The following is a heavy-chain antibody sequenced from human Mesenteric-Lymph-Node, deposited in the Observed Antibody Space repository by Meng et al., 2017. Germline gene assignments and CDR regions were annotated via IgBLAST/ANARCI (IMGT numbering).Heavy chain of an antibody. D-gene: IGHD2-8*02. CDR3: ARRPTGIDY. J-gene: IGHJ4*02. Sequence: QVQLRQWGAGLFKPSETLSLTCAVKGGSLSGAYWNWIRQPPGKGLEWIGEIIHGGSPSYNPSLKSRVTISIDTSKNQLSLMLSSVTAADTAVYYCARRPTGIDYWGQGTLVTVSS. CDR2: IIHGGSP. V-gene: IGHV4-34*12. CDR1: GGSLSGAY.